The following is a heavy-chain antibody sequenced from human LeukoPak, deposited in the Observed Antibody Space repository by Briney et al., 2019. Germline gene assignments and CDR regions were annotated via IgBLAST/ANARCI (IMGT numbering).Heavy chain of an antibody. CDR3: AKDGLGDY. CDR2: IYTGGST. V-gene: IGHV3-53*01. Sequence: PGGSLRLSCAASGFPFSSNYMSWVRQAPGKGLEWVPVIYTGGSTYYADSVRGRFTISRDNSKNTLYLQMNRLRAEDTAIYYCAKDGLGDYWGQGTLVTVSS. CDR1: GFPFSSNY. D-gene: IGHD3-10*01. J-gene: IGHJ4*02.